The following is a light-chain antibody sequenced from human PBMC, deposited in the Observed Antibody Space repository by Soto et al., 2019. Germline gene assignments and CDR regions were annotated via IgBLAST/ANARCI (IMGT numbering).Light chain of an antibody. J-gene: IGKJ1*01. V-gene: IGKV1-12*01. CDR3: QQENSYPWT. Sequence: FPMTQSPSSVAASVGDSVTIICRASQGVSGWVAWYQQKQGEAPKLMIYGSSSLLSGVPSRLSGSMSGTDFTLTISRLQPEEGATDYGQQENSYPWTFCQGTKVDIK. CDR2: GSS. CDR1: QGVSGW.